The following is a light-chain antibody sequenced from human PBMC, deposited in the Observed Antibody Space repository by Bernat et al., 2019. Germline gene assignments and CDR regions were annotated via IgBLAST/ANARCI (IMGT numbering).Light chain of an antibody. Sequence: DVQMTQSPSSLSASIGDRVTVTCRASQSISTFLNWYQHKPGRAPKLLIHTASSLQSGVPSRFSGSGSGTDFALTISSLQPEDFATYYCQHSYTTPLTFGARTKVEIK. J-gene: IGKJ4*01. CDR1: QSISTF. CDR2: TAS. CDR3: QHSYTTPLT. V-gene: IGKV1-39*01.